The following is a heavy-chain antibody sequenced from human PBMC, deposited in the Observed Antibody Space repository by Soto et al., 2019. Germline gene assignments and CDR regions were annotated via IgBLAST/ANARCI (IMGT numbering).Heavy chain of an antibody. D-gene: IGHD1-1*01. CDR1: GFTFSSYG. CDR2: IWYDGSNI. J-gene: IGHJ4*02. CDR3: VRGYDRFDF. V-gene: IGHV3-33*01. Sequence: ESGGGVVQPGRSLRLSCAASGFTFSSYGMHWVRQAPGKGLEWVAVIWYDGSNIYYADSVKGRFTISRDNFNKTLFLQMNSLRAEDTAVYYCVRGYDRFDFWGQGTRVTVSS.